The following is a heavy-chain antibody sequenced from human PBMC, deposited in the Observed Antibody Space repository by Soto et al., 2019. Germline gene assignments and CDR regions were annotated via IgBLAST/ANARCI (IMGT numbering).Heavy chain of an antibody. V-gene: IGHV3-23*05. CDR3: VRPLPSGRNYGLDV. CDR1: GFTFHDYA. CDR2: IAFTGSAT. J-gene: IGHJ6*02. D-gene: IGHD3-10*01. Sequence: GGSLRLSCATSGFTFHDYAMSWVRQAPGKGLEWVSAIAFTGSATYYADSVKGRFTISRDTSTNTLSLQMDSLRAEDTAVYYCVRPLPSGRNYGLDVWGQGTTVTVSS.